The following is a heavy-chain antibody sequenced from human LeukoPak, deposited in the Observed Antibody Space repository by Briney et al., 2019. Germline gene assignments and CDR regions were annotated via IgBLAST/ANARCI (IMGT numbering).Heavy chain of an antibody. CDR1: GFTFSSYA. Sequence: GGSLRLSCAASGFTFSSYAMSWVRQAPGKGLEWVSAISGSGDNTYYADSVKGRFTISRDNFKNTLYLQMNSLRAEDTAVYYCARSGGSYPYYFDYWGQGTLVTVSS. V-gene: IGHV3-23*01. J-gene: IGHJ4*02. CDR2: ISGSGDNT. CDR3: ARSGGSYPYYFDY. D-gene: IGHD1-26*01.